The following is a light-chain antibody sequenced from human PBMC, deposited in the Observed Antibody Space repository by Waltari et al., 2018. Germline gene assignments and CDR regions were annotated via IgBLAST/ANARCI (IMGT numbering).Light chain of an antibody. CDR1: QDIRNY. CDR2: DAS. V-gene: IGKV1-33*01. Sequence: DIQMTQSPSSLSASVGDRVTITCQASQDIRNYLNWYQHKPGKAPKLLIYDASTSEAGVPSRFSGSGSGTYFTFTISSLQPEDVATYYCQQHYNLPLTFGGGTKVEI. CDR3: QQHYNLPLT. J-gene: IGKJ4*01.